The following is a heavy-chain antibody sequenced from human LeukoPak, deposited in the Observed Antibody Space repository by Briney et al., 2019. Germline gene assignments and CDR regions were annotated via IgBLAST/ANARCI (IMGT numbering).Heavy chain of an antibody. Sequence: PSETLSLTCTVSGYSISSGYYWGWIRQPPGKGLEWIGGIYHSGSTYYNPSLKSRVTISVDTSKNQFSLKLSSVTAADTAVYYCARVLNYYYYMDVWGKGTTVTVSS. CDR1: GYSISSGYY. V-gene: IGHV4-38-2*02. J-gene: IGHJ6*03. CDR2: IYHSGST. CDR3: ARVLNYYYYMDV.